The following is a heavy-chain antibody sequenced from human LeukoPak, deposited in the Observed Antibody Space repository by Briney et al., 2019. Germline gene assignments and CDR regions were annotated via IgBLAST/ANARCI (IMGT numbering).Heavy chain of an antibody. V-gene: IGHV1-46*01. CDR2: INPSAGST. D-gene: IGHD1-26*01. CDR1: GYTFTTFY. Sequence: ASVKVSCKASGYTFTTFYMHWVRQAPGQGLEWMGIINPSAGSTNYAQKFQGRVTMTRDMSTSTVYMELSSLRFEDTAVYYCARPSSGSDQRYFFDYWGQGTLVTVSS. CDR3: ARPSSGSDQRYFFDY. J-gene: IGHJ4*02.